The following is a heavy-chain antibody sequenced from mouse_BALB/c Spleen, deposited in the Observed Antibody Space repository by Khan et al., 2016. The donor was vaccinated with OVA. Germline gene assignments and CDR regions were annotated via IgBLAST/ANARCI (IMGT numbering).Heavy chain of an antibody. CDR3: APVGSYYVSFVY. Sequence: VQLQQSGPEVVKPGASVKMSCKASGYTFTSYVMHWVRQKPGQGLEWIGYIYPFNDATKFNEKFNGKATLTSDKSSSTAYMELSSLTSEDSAVYYRAPVGSYYVSFVYWGQGTLVTVSA. CDR1: GYTFTSYV. D-gene: IGHD1-1*01. J-gene: IGHJ3*01. V-gene: IGHV1S136*01. CDR2: IYPFNDAT.